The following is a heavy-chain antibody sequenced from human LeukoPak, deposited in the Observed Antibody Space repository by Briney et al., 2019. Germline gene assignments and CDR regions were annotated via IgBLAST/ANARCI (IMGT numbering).Heavy chain of an antibody. V-gene: IGHV4-61*01. J-gene: IGHJ5*02. CDR2: IYYSGTT. Sequence: SETLSLTCTVSGGSISSYSISSYYWSWIRQPPGKGLEWIGYIYYSGTTKYNPSLKSRVTISVDTSKNQFSLRLSSVTAADTALYYCARDHYYDGRGRFDPWGQGTLVTVSS. D-gene: IGHD3-16*01. CDR3: ARDHYYDGRGRFDP. CDR1: GGSISSYSISSYY.